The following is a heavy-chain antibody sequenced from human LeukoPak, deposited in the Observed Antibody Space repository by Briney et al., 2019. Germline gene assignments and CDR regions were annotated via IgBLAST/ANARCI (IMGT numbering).Heavy chain of an antibody. D-gene: IGHD1-26*01. Sequence: GGSLRLSCAASGFTFSNYAMSWVRQAPGKGLEWVSAISGSGGSTDYADSVKGRFTISRDNSKNTLYLQMNSLRAEDTAVYYCAKDPVGNYYYGMDVWGQGTTVTVSS. CDR1: GFTFSNYA. V-gene: IGHV3-23*01. CDR2: ISGSGGST. CDR3: AKDPVGNYYYGMDV. J-gene: IGHJ6*02.